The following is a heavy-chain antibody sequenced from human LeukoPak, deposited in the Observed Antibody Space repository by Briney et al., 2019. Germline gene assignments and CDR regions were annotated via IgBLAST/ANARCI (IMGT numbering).Heavy chain of an antibody. CDR1: GFTFSSYS. V-gene: IGHV3-21*01. J-gene: IGHJ4*02. CDR3: VNVDTAMGALDY. Sequence: PGGSLRLSCAPSGFTFSSYSMNWVRQAPGKGLEWVSSISSSSSYTYYADSVKGRFTISRDNAKNSLYLQMNSLRAEDTAVYYCVNVDTAMGALDYWGQGTLVTVSS. CDR2: ISSSSSYT. D-gene: IGHD5-18*01.